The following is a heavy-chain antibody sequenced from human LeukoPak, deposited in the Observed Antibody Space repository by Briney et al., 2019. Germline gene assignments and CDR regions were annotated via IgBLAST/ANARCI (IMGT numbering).Heavy chain of an antibody. J-gene: IGHJ4*02. V-gene: IGHV3-74*01. CDR1: GFTFSSYW. Sequence: GGSLRLSCAASGFTFSSYWMHWVRQAPGKGLVWVSRIDTDGSDTSYADSVKGRFTISRDNAKNTLYLQMNSLRGEDTAVYYCARDRYPAAREFDYWGQGTLVTVSS. CDR2: IDTDGSDT. CDR3: ARDRYPAAREFDY. D-gene: IGHD2-2*01.